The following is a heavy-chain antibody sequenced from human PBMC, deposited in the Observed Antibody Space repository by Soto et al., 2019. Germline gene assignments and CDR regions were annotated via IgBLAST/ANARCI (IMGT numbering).Heavy chain of an antibody. CDR2: ISAYNGNT. CDR3: ARDENSGWNYFDY. CDR1: GYTFTSYG. Sequence: ASVKVSCKASGYTFTSYGISWVRQAPGQGLEWMGWISAYNGNTNYAQMLQGRVTVTTDTSTSTAYMELRSLRPDDTAVYYCARDENSGWNYFDYWGQGTLVTVSS. V-gene: IGHV1-18*01. D-gene: IGHD6-19*01. J-gene: IGHJ4*02.